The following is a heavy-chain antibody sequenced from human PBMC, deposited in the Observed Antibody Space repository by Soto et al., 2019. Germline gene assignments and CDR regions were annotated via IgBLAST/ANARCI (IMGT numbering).Heavy chain of an antibody. CDR3: ARAFRSGSYYGFDY. CDR1: GGSISSYY. CDR2: IYYSGST. D-gene: IGHD1-26*01. V-gene: IGHV4-59*01. J-gene: IGHJ4*02. Sequence: PSETLSLTCTVSGGSISSYYWSWIRQPPGKGLEWIGYIYYSGSTNYNPSLKSRVTISVDTSKNQFSLKLSSVTAADTAVYYCARAFRSGSYYGFDYWGQGTLVTVSS.